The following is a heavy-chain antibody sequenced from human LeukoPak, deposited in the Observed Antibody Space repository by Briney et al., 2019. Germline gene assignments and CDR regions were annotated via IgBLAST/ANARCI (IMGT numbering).Heavy chain of an antibody. CDR3: ARQIDYYYYMDV. V-gene: IGHV4-4*09. Sequence: SETLSLTCTVSGASLRSYYWGWIRQPPGKGLEWIGSIYTSGSTNYNPSLNNRVTISVDTSRNQFSLKLSSVTAADTAVYFCARQIDYYYYMDVWGKGTTVTVSS. CDR1: GASLRSYY. J-gene: IGHJ6*03. CDR2: IYTSGST.